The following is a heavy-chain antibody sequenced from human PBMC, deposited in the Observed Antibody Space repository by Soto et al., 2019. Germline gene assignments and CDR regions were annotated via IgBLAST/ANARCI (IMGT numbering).Heavy chain of an antibody. CDR1: GFTFSSYE. CDR3: ARESSGWQYFDY. Sequence: LRLSCAASGFTFSSYEMNWVRQAPGKGLEWVSYISSSGSTIYYADSVKGRFTISRDNAKNSLYLQMNSLRAEDTAVYYCARESSGWQYFDYWGQGTLVPSPQ. CDR2: ISSSGSTI. J-gene: IGHJ4*02. V-gene: IGHV3-48*03. D-gene: IGHD6-19*01.